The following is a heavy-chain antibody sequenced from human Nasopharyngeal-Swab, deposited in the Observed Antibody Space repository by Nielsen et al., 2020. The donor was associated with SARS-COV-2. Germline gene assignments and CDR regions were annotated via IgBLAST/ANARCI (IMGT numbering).Heavy chain of an antibody. J-gene: IGHJ3*02. CDR1: GGSISSRNW. CDR3: ASRHYDSSGYYNAFDI. Sequence: SETLSLTCAVSGGSISSRNWWSWVRQPPGKGLEWIGEIYHSGSTNYNRSLRSRVNISVDKSKNQFSLKLSSVTAADTAVYYCASRHYDSSGYYNAFDIWGQGTMVTVSS. V-gene: IGHV4-4*02. D-gene: IGHD3-22*01. CDR2: IYHSGST.